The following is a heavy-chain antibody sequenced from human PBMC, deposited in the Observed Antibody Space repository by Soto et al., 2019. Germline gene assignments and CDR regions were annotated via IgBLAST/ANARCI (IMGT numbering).Heavy chain of an antibody. CDR1: GFSLSTSGVG. CDR3: AHRRKCSSTSCYTDWFDP. V-gene: IGHV2-5*02. Sequence: SGPTLVNPTQTLTLTCTFSGFSLSTSGVGVGWIRQPPGKALEWLALIYLDDDKRYSPSLKSRLTITKDTSKNQVVLTMTNMDPVDTATYYCAHRRKCSSTSCYTDWFDPWGQGPLVTVSS. J-gene: IGHJ5*02. D-gene: IGHD2-2*02. CDR2: IYLDDDK.